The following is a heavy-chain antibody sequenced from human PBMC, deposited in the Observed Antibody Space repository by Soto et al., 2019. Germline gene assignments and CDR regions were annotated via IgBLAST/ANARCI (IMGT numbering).Heavy chain of an antibody. V-gene: IGHV3-23*01. J-gene: IGHJ3*02. CDR3: AKDSTSDYIWGSYWSGAFDI. D-gene: IGHD3-16*01. CDR1: GFTFSSYA. Sequence: EVQLLESGGGLVQPGGSLRLSCAASGFTFSSYAMSWVRQAPGKGLEWVSAISGSGGSTYYADSVKGRFTISRDNSKNTLYLHMNSLRAEDTAVYYSAKDSTSDYIWGSYWSGAFDIWGQGTMVTVSS. CDR2: ISGSGGST.